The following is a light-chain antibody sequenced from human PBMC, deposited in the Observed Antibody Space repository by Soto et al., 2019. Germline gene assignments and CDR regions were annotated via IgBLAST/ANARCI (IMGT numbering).Light chain of an antibody. CDR2: AAF. CDR1: PSVTNY. Sequence: TLSCRASPSVTNYLAWYQQKPGQPPRLLIYAAFNRAAGIPTRFSGSGSGTDFTLTISSLEPEDSAVYYCQQRNIWPPVTFGQGTRLEI. J-gene: IGKJ5*01. V-gene: IGKV3-11*01. CDR3: QQRNIWPPVT.